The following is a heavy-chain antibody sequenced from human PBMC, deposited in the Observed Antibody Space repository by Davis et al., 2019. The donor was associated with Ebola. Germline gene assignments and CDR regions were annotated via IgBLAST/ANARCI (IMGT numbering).Heavy chain of an antibody. D-gene: IGHD2-2*01. J-gene: IGHJ5*02. V-gene: IGHV3-74*01. Sequence: HTGGSLRLSCAASGFTFISYWMHWVRQAPGKGLVWVARITIDGSSTIYADSVEGRFPVSRDNAKNTLNLQMNSLRADDTAVYYCRALGYCSSSSCFGAGWFDPWGQGTLVTVSS. CDR2: ITIDGSST. CDR3: RALGYCSSSSCFGAGWFDP. CDR1: GFTFISYW.